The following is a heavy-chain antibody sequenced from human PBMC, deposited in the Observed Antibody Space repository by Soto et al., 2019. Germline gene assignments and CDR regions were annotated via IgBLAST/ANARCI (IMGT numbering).Heavy chain of an antibody. V-gene: IGHV4-31*03. CDR1: GGSISSGGYY. Sequence: SETLSLTCTVSGGSISSGGYYWSWIRQHPGKGLEWIGYICYSGSTYYNPSLKSRVTISVDTSKNQFSLKLSSVTAADTAVYYCARDGLRSTYYYYAMDVWGQGTTVTVSS. D-gene: IGHD4-17*01. CDR3: ARDGLRSTYYYYAMDV. J-gene: IGHJ6*02. CDR2: ICYSGST.